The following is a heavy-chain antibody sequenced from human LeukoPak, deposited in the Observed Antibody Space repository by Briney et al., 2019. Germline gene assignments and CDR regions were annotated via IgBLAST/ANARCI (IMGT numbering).Heavy chain of an antibody. J-gene: IGHJ4*02. V-gene: IGHV3-64*01. CDR3: ARGVAPSRY. D-gene: IGHD3-3*01. CDR2: ISSNGGTT. Sequence: GGSLRLSCTASGFTFNNYAMHWVRQAPGQGLEYVSTISSNGGTTYYANSAKGRFTISRDNSKNTLYLQMGSLRVEDMAVYYCARGVAPSRYWGQGTLVTVSS. CDR1: GFTFNNYA.